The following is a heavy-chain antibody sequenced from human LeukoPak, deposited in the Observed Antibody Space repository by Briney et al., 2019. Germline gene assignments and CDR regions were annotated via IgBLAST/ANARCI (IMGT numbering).Heavy chain of an antibody. CDR2: INHSGST. J-gene: IGHJ4*02. CDR3: ARGSSDSSGYFYY. Sequence: SGTLSLTCAVYGGSFSGYYWSWIRQPPGKGLEWIGEINHSGSTNYNPSLKSRVTISVDTSKNQFSLKLSSVTAADTAVYYCARGSSDSSGYFYYWGQGTLVTVSS. V-gene: IGHV4-34*01. D-gene: IGHD3-22*01. CDR1: GGSFSGYY.